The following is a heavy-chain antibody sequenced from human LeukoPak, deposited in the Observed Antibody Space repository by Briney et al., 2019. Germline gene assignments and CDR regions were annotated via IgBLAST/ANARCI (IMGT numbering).Heavy chain of an antibody. J-gene: IGHJ4*02. V-gene: IGHV3-7*01. CDR3: ARGQFGSGRDRFDY. CDR1: GFTFSSYW. D-gene: IGHD3-10*01. Sequence: GGSLRLSCAASGFTFSSYWMSWVRQAPGKGLEWVANIKQGGSEKYYVDSVKGRFSISRDNAKNSLYLQMNSLRAEDTAVYYCARGQFGSGRDRFDYWGQGTLVTVSS. CDR2: IKQGGSEK.